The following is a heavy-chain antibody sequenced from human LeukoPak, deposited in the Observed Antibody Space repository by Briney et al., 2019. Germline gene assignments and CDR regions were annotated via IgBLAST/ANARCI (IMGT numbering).Heavy chain of an antibody. CDR3: ASRYSSRH. J-gene: IGHJ4*02. D-gene: IGHD6-13*01. CDR1: GFTFDDYA. CDR2: ISWNSGSI. Sequence: GGSLRLSCAASGFTFDDYAMHWVRQAPGKGLEWVSGISWNSGSIGYADSVKGRFTISRDNAKNTLYLQMNSLRAEDTAVYYCASRYSSRHWGQGTLVTVSS. V-gene: IGHV3-9*01.